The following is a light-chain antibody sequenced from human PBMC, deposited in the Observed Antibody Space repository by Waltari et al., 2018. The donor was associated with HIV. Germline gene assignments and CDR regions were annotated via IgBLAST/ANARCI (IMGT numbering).Light chain of an antibody. CDR1: ALPKKY. Sequence: SYELTQPPSVSVSPGKTARITCSGDALPKKYAYWYQLKSGQAPMLVIYEDSKRPSGIPERFSGTSSGTMATLTISGAQVEDEADYYCFSTDNVGDPCVFGGGTKVTVL. CDR3: FSTDNVGDPCV. CDR2: EDS. V-gene: IGLV3-10*01. J-gene: IGLJ3*02.